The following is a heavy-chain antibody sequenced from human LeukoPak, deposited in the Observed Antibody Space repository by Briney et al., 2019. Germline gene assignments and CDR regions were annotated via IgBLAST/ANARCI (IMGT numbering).Heavy chain of an antibody. CDR2: FYYSGST. V-gene: IGHV4-39*01. J-gene: IGHJ4*02. CDR1: GGSISSSSYY. CDR3: TRITYPPFDY. Sequence: SETLSLTCTVSGGSISSSSYYWGWIRQPPGVGLEWIGSFYYSGSTYYNPSLKSRVTISVDTSKNQFSLKLSSVTAADTAVYYCTRITYPPFDYWGQGTLVTVSS. D-gene: IGHD1-20*01.